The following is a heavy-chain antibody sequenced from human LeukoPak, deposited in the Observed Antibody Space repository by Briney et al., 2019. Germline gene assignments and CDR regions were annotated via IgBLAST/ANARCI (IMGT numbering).Heavy chain of an antibody. D-gene: IGHD3-9*01. J-gene: IGHJ4*02. Sequence: GGSLRLSCAASGFTFSSYGMHWVRQAPGKGLEWVAVIWYDGSNKYYADSVKGRFTISRDNAKNSLYLQMNSLRAEDTAVYYCARDSRKLLRYFDWSPFFGYWGQGTLVTVSS. V-gene: IGHV3-33*01. CDR2: IWYDGSNK. CDR3: ARDSRKLLRYFDWSPFFGY. CDR1: GFTFSSYG.